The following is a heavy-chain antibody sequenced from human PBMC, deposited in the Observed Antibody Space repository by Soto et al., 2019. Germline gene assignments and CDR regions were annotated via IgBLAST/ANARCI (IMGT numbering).Heavy chain of an antibody. V-gene: IGHV4-39*01. Sequence: LPETLSLTCTVSGGSISSSSYYWGWIRQPPGKGLEWIGSIYYSGSTYYNPSLKSRVTISVDTSKNQFSLKLSSVTAADTAVYYCARLVRLRYFDWLFSGWFDPWGQGTLVTVSS. CDR1: GGSISSSSYY. J-gene: IGHJ5*02. CDR3: ARLVRLRYFDWLFSGWFDP. CDR2: IYYSGST. D-gene: IGHD3-9*01.